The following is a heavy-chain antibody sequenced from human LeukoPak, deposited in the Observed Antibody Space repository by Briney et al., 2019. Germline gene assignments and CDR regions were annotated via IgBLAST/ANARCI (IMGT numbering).Heavy chain of an antibody. CDR3: STRITMIVVVIADIDY. Sequence: GGSLSLSRAASGSTFSNAWMSSVRQAPGKGREWVVRIKSKTDGGTTDYAAPVKGRFTISRDDSKNTLYLQMNSLKTEDTAVYYCSTRITMIVVVIADIDYWGQGTLVTVSS. D-gene: IGHD3-22*01. V-gene: IGHV3-15*01. J-gene: IGHJ4*02. CDR2: IKSKTDGGTT. CDR1: GSTFSNAW.